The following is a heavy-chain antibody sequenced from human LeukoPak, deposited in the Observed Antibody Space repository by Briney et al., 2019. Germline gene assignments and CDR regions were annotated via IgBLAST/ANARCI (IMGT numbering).Heavy chain of an antibody. Sequence: PSETLSLSCAVSGFSFSSSYYWGWVRQPPGKGLEWIGSLYHGGNTYYTPPLEGRLTMSVDTSKSQFSLRLTSVTAADTAVYYCAVIALAGKDFDYWGQGTLVTVSS. CDR2: LYHGGNT. V-gene: IGHV4-38-2*01. CDR1: GFSFSSSYY. D-gene: IGHD6-19*01. J-gene: IGHJ4*02. CDR3: AVIALAGKDFDY.